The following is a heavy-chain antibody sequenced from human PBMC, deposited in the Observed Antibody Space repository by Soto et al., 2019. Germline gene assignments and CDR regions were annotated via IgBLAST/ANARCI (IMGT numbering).Heavy chain of an antibody. CDR2: ISSSSSYT. CDR3: ARAIRFDWLLYPSYFAY. CDR1: GFTFSDYY. V-gene: IGHV3-11*05. D-gene: IGHD3-9*01. J-gene: IGHJ4*02. Sequence: PGGSLRLSCAASGFTFSDYYMSWIRQAPGKGLEWVSYISSSSSYTNYADSVKGRFTISRDNAKNSLYLQMNSLRAEDTAVYYCARAIRFDWLLYPSYFAYWGQGTLVTVSS.